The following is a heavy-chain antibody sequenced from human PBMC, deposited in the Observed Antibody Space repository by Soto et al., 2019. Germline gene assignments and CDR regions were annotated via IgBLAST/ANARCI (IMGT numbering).Heavy chain of an antibody. J-gene: IGHJ4*02. D-gene: IGHD5-12*01. CDR2: VNHSGST. V-gene: IGHV4-34*01. CDR3: ARARDGYNYLDY. Sequence: SETLSLTCAVFGGSFSGDYWTWIRQPPGKGLEWIGEVNHSGSTNYNPSLKSRITISVDTSKNQFSLHLSSVTAADTAVYYCARARDGYNYLDYWGQGTLVTVS. CDR1: GGSFSGDY.